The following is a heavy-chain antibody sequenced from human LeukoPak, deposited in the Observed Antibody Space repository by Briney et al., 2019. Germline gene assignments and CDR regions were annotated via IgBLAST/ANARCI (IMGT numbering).Heavy chain of an antibody. J-gene: IGHJ4*02. D-gene: IGHD2-2*02. V-gene: IGHV4-59*01. Sequence: PSETLSLTCTVSGGSISSYYWSWIRQPPGKGLEWIGYIYYSGSTNYNPSLKSRVTISVDTSKNQFSLKLSSVTAADTAVYYCARVSLKYTSPLDYWGQGTLVTVSS. CDR2: IYYSGST. CDR3: ARVSLKYTSPLDY. CDR1: GGSISSYY.